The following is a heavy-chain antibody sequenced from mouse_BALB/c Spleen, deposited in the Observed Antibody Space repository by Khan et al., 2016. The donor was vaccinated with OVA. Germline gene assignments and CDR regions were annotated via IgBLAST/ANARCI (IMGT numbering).Heavy chain of an antibody. Sequence: QIQLVQSGPELKKPGETVRISCKASGYTFTTAGIQWVQKMPGKGLKWIGWINTHSGVPKYAEDFKGRFAFSLEISVNTAYLQITNLKNEDTATSICARGGDAYYRNDGGAMEYWGQGTSVTVSS. CDR2: INTHSGVP. CDR1: GYTFTTAG. CDR3: ARGGDAYYRNDGGAMEY. V-gene: IGHV9-4*02. D-gene: IGHD2-14*01. J-gene: IGHJ4*01.